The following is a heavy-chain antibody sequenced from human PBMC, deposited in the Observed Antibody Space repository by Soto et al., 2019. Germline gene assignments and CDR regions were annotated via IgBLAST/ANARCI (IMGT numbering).Heavy chain of an antibody. CDR2: INAGNGNT. D-gene: IGHD4-17*01. CDR1: GYTFTSYA. Sequence: GASVKVSCKASGYTFTSYAMHWVRQAPGQRLEWMGWINAGNGNTKYSQKFQGRVTITRDTSASTAYMELRSLRSDDTAIYYCAIDRDDYGDYPFDDWGQGTLVTVSS. J-gene: IGHJ4*02. V-gene: IGHV1-3*01. CDR3: AIDRDDYGDYPFDD.